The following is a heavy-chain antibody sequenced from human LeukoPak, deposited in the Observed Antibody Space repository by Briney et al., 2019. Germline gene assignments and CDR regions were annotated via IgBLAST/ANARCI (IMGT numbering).Heavy chain of an antibody. CDR1: GFTFSSYA. Sequence: PGRSLRLSCAASGFTFSSYAMHWVRQAPGKGLEWVGFIRSKAYGGTTEYAASVKGRFTISRDDSKSIAYLQMNSLKTEDTAVYYCTRDRLELRADWGQGTLVTVSS. V-gene: IGHV3-49*04. D-gene: IGHD1-7*01. J-gene: IGHJ4*02. CDR2: IRSKAYGGTT. CDR3: TRDRLELRAD.